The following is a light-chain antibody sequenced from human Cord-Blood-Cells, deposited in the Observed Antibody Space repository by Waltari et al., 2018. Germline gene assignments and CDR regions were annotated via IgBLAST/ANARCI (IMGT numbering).Light chain of an antibody. CDR2: EDN. J-gene: IGLJ3*02. CDR1: SGSIASNY. V-gene: IGLV6-57*03. CDR3: QSYDSSNQV. Sequence: NFMLTQPHSVSESPGKTVTISCTRSSGSIASNYVQGSQQHQGSAPTTVLYEDNQRPSGVPDLFYCSIDSSSNSASLTNSGLKTEDEADDYCQSYDSSNQVFGGGTKLTVL.